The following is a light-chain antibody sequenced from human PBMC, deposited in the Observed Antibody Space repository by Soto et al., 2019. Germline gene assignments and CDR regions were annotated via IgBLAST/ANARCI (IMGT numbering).Light chain of an antibody. CDR3: QQSYRLPRT. CDR1: QSISMY. Sequence: DIQLTQSPSSLSASVGDRVTITCRASQSISMYLNWYQQKSGKAPELLIFGSSTLQGGVSSKFSGSGSGTECTLTINYLQPEDFATYYGQQSYRLPRTFGQGTKVAIK. J-gene: IGKJ1*01. V-gene: IGKV1-39*01. CDR2: GSS.